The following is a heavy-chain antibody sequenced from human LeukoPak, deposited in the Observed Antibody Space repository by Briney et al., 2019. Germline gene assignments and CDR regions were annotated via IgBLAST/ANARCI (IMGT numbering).Heavy chain of an antibody. D-gene: IGHD1-7*01. CDR3: ARADMSEGTSHFDY. CDR1: GYTFTAYY. CDR2: ISAYNGNT. J-gene: IGHJ4*02. Sequence: ASVKVSCKASGYTFTAYYIHWVRQAPGQGLEWMGWISAYNGNTNYAQKLQGRVTMTTDTSTSTAYMELRSLRSDDTAVYYCARADMSEGTSHFDYWGQGTLVTVSS. V-gene: IGHV1-18*04.